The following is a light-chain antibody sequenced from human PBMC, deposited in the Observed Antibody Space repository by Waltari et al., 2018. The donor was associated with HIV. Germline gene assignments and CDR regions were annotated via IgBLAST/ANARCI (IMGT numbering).Light chain of an antibody. J-gene: IGLJ2*01. V-gene: IGLV2-14*01. CDR3: SSYTSSSTVV. CDR1: SSDVGGYHY. Sequence: QSALTQPASVSGSPGQSITISCPGTSSDVGGYHYVSWYQQPPGKAPQLMIYEVSNRSSGVSNRFSGSKSGNTASLTISGLQAEDEADYYCSSYTSSSTVVFGGGTKLTVL. CDR2: EVS.